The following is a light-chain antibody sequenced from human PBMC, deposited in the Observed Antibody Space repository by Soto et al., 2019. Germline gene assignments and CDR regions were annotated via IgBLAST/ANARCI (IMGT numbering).Light chain of an antibody. CDR2: DAS. CDR3: QQYGSSGT. J-gene: IGKJ1*01. V-gene: IGKV3-11*01. CDR1: QLISNY. Sequence: EVVLTQSPATLSLSPGERANISCRANQLISNYLAWYQQKPGQAPRLLIYDASNRATGIPARFSGSGSGTDFTLTISRLEPEDFAVYYCQQYGSSGTFGQGTKVDIK.